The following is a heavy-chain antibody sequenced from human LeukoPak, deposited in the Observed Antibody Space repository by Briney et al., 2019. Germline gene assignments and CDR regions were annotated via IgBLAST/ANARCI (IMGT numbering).Heavy chain of an antibody. Sequence: ASVKVSCKVSGYTLTELSVHWVRQAPGKGLEWMGGFDPEDGETIYAQKFQGRVTMTEDTSTDTAYMELSSLRSEDTAVYYCATNGLLTGYYGAFDIWGQGTMVTVSS. CDR2: FDPEDGET. CDR1: GYTLTELS. J-gene: IGHJ3*02. D-gene: IGHD3-9*01. V-gene: IGHV1-24*01. CDR3: ATNGLLTGYYGAFDI.